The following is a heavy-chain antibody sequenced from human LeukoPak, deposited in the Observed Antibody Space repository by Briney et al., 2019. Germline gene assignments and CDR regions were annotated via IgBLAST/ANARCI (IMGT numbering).Heavy chain of an antibody. Sequence: PSETLSLTCAVYGGSISGYYWSWIRQPPGKRLEWIGYVYSSEITNYNPSLKSRVTLSLDTSGNQFSLKLTSVTAADTAVYYCARCDSVTALDYWGQGTLVTVSS. V-gene: IGHV4-59*01. D-gene: IGHD4-17*01. CDR2: VYSSEIT. CDR3: ARCDSVTALDY. CDR1: GGSISGYY. J-gene: IGHJ4*02.